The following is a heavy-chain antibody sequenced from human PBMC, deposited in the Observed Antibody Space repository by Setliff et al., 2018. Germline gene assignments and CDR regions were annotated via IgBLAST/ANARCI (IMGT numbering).Heavy chain of an antibody. J-gene: IGHJ4*02. D-gene: IGHD6-13*01. CDR2: INPGGGSA. CDR1: GYTLSRHY. CDR3: GRAGVAAADRKGLLDH. Sequence: AASVKVSCKATGYTLSRHYMHWVRQAPGQGLEWMGIINPGGGSASIVEKFQGRVTMTSDTSTSTVYLDLSGLTSEDTAVYYCGRAGVAAADRKGLLDHWGQGTLVTVS. V-gene: IGHV1-46*01.